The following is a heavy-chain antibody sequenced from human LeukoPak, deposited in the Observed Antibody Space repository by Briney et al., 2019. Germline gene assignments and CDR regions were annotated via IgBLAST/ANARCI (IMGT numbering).Heavy chain of an antibody. CDR1: GFTFSNYA. Sequence: PGRSLRLSCAASGFTFSNYAMHWVRQAPGKGLEWVAIISYDEGNKYYADSVKGRFTISRDNSKNTLYLQMNSLRGEDTAVYYCARDQSPPYSDSVDDWGQGALVTVSS. D-gene: IGHD6-13*01. V-gene: IGHV3-30-3*01. J-gene: IGHJ4*02. CDR2: ISYDEGNK. CDR3: ARDQSPPYSDSVDD.